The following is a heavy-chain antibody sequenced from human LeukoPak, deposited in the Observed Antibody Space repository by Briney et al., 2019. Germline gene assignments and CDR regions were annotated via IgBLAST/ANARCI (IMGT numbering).Heavy chain of an antibody. V-gene: IGHV3-23*01. D-gene: IGHD3-22*01. CDR1: GFTFSSYA. CDR2: ISGSGGST. CDR3: ARSRYDSSAKRGFYFDY. J-gene: IGHJ4*02. Sequence: GGSLRLSCAASGFTFSSYAMSWVRQAPGKGLEWVSAISGSGGSTYYADSVKGRFTISRDNSKNTLYLQMGSLRAEDMAVHYCARSRYDSSAKRGFYFDYWGQGTLVTVSS.